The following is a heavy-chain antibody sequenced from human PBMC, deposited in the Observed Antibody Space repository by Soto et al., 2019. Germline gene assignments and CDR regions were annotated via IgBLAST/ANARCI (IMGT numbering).Heavy chain of an antibody. V-gene: IGHV4-39*01. CDR3: ARRYCSGGSCYTPIYFDY. CDR2: IYYSGST. Sequence: SETLSLTCTVSGFSISSSSYYLGWIRQPPGKGLEWIGSIYYSGSTYYNPSLKSRVTISVDTSKNQFSLKLSSVTAADTAVYYCARRYCSGGSCYTPIYFDYWGQGTLVTVSS. J-gene: IGHJ4*02. D-gene: IGHD2-15*01. CDR1: GFSISSSSYY.